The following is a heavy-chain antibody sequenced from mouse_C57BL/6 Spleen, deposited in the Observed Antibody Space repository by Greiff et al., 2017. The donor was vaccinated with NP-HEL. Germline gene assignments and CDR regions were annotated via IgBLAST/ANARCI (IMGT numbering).Heavy chain of an antibody. D-gene: IGHD2-3*01. CDR2: INYDGSST. CDR3: AREDDGSFDY. V-gene: IGHV5-16*01. J-gene: IGHJ2*01. Sequence: EVQVVESEGGLVQPGSSMKLSCTASGFTFSDYYMAWVRQVPEKGLEWVANINYDGSSTYYLDSLKSRFIISRDNAKNILYLQMSSLKSEDTATYYCAREDDGSFDYWGQGTTLTVSS. CDR1: GFTFSDYY.